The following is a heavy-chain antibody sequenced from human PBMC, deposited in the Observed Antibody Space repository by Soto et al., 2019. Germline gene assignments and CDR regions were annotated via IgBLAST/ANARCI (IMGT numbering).Heavy chain of an antibody. CDR2: FIPIFGTA. D-gene: IGHD2-2*01. CDR1: GGTFSSYA. Sequence: QVQLVQSGAEVKKPGSSVKVSCKASGGTFSSYAISWVRQAPGQGLEWMGGFIPIFGTANYAQKFQGRVTITAAKSTRTAYMELSRLRSEDTAVYYCASGLGYCSSTSCRPLFAPWGQGTLVTVSS. CDR3: ASGLGYCSSTSCRPLFAP. J-gene: IGHJ5*02. V-gene: IGHV1-69*06.